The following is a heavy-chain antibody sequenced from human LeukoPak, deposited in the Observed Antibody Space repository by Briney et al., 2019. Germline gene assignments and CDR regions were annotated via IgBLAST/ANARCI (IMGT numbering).Heavy chain of an antibody. J-gene: IGHJ5*02. Sequence: SETLSLTCTVSGGSISSGSYYWSWIRQPAGKGLEWIGRIYTSGSTNYNPSLKSRVTISVDTSKNQFSLKLSSVTAADTAVYYCARLYGSGSFNWFDPWGQGTLVTVSS. V-gene: IGHV4-61*02. D-gene: IGHD3-10*01. CDR3: ARLYGSGSFNWFDP. CDR2: IYTSGST. CDR1: GGSISSGSYY.